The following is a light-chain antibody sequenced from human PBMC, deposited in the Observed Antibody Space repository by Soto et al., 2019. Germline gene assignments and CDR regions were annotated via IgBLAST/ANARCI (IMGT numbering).Light chain of an antibody. CDR1: QSLGGW. V-gene: IGKV1-5*03. CDR3: QQYHTYLYT. CDR2: KAS. Sequence: DIKMTQSPSSLVASVGDRVTITCRASQSLGGWLAWYQQKPGEAPKLLIYKASTLENGVPSRFSGSGSGTEFTLTTRSLQPDDSATYFCQQYHTYLYTFGQVTKLEI. J-gene: IGKJ2*01.